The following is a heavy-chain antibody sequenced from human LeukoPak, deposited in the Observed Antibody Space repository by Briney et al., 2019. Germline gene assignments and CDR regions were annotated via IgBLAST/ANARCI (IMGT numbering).Heavy chain of an antibody. J-gene: IGHJ4*02. CDR3: ARGDANWGYYFDY. Sequence: GGSLRLSCAASGFTFDDYGMCWVRQAPGKGLEWVSGITWNGGSTGYADSVKGRFTISRDNAKNSLYLQMNSLGAEDTALYYCARGDANWGYYFDYWGQGTLVTVSS. CDR2: ITWNGGST. D-gene: IGHD7-27*01. CDR1: GFTFDDYG. V-gene: IGHV3-20*04.